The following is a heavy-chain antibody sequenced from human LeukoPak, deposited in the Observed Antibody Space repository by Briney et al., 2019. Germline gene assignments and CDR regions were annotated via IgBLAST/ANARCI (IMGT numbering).Heavy chain of an antibody. CDR3: AREGGNFRYYYYGMDV. V-gene: IGHV1-46*01. CDR2: INPSGGST. D-gene: IGHD4-23*01. CDR1: GYTFTSYY. Sequence: ASVKVSCKASGYTFTSYYMHWVRQAPGQGLEWMGIINPSGGSTSYAQKFQGRVTMTRDTSTSTVYMELSNLRSEDTAVYYCAREGGNFRYYYYGMDVWGQGTTVTVSS. J-gene: IGHJ6*02.